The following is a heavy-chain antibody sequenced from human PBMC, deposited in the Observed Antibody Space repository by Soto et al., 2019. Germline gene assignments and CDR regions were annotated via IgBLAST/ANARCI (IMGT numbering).Heavy chain of an antibody. J-gene: IGHJ4*02. CDR1: GGSISSSNW. V-gene: IGHV4-4*02. Sequence: SETLSLTCAVSGGSISSSNWWSWVRQPPGKGLEWIGEIYHSGSTNYNPSLKSRVTISVDKSKNQFSLKLNSVTAADTAVYYCARHERSSSGFDYWGQGTPVTVSS. CDR3: ARHERSSSGFDY. CDR2: IYHSGST. D-gene: IGHD6-6*01.